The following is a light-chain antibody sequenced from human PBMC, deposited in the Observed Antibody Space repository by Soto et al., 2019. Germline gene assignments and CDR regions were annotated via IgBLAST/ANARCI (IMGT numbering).Light chain of an antibody. J-gene: IGLJ2*01. CDR2: HVT. V-gene: IGLV2-14*03. CDR1: SRDIGGYDF. Sequence: QSALTQPASVSESPGQSITISCTGTSRDIGGYDFVSWYQQHPGKAPKLIIYHVTNRPSGVSYRFSGSKSGNTASLTISWLQTEDEATYYCSSYSPTDTALFGGGTQLTVL. CDR3: SSYSPTDTAL.